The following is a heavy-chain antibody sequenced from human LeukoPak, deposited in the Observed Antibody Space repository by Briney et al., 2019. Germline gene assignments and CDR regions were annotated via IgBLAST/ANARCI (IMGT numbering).Heavy chain of an antibody. CDR1: GGSISSSSYY. CDR3: ARDKGYCSGGSCYSTSDY. Sequence: SETLSLTCTVSGGSISSSSYYWGWIRQPPGKGLEWIGSIYYSGSTYYNPSLKSRVTISVDTSKNQFSLKLSSVTAADTAVYYCARDKGYCSGGSCYSTSDYWGQGTLVTVSS. J-gene: IGHJ4*02. D-gene: IGHD2-15*01. V-gene: IGHV4-39*07. CDR2: IYYSGST.